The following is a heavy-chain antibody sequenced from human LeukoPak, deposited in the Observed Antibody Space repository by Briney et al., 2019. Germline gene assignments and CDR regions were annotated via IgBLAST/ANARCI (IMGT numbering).Heavy chain of an antibody. V-gene: IGHV1-2*02. CDR2: INPNSGGT. Sequence: GASVKVSCKTSGYTFTCYYIHWVRQAPGQGLEWMGWINPNSGGTNYAQKFQGRVTMTRDTSISTAYMELSRLRSDDTAVNYCARSTDRAMGAFDIWGQGTMVTVSS. CDR1: GYTFTCYY. J-gene: IGHJ3*02. D-gene: IGHD5-18*01. CDR3: ARSTDRAMGAFDI.